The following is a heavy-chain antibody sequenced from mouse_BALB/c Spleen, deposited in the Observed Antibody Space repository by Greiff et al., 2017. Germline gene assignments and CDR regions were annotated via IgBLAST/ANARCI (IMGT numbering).Heavy chain of an antibody. CDR1: GFNIKDTY. CDR2: IYPGSGST. CDR3: TRRGDYHYFDY. Sequence: QVQLQQSGAELVKPGASVKLSCTASGFNIKDTYMHWVKQRPGQGLEWIGNIYPGSGSTNYDEKFKSKATLTVDTSSSTAYMQLSSLTSEDSAVYYCTRRGDYHYFDYWGQGTTLTVSS. V-gene: IGHV1-55*01. D-gene: IGHD2-4*01. J-gene: IGHJ2*01.